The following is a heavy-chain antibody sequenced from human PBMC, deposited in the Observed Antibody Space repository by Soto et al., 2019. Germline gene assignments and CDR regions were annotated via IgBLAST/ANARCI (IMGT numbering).Heavy chain of an antibody. V-gene: IGHV3-11*05. CDR2: ISAGTRGHT. CDR1: GFTFGDYA. D-gene: IGHD3-10*01. CDR3: ARDFYYGSGTYIID. Sequence: PGGSLRLSCTASGFTFGDYAMGWFRQAPGKGLEWVAYISAGTRGHTNYAESVKGRFTISRDNTENSLYLQLNSLRAEDTAMYYCARDFYYGSGTYIIDWGQGTQVTVSS. J-gene: IGHJ4*02.